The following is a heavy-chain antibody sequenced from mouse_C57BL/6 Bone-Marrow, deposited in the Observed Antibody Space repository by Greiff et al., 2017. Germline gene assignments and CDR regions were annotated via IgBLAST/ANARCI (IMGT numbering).Heavy chain of an antibody. D-gene: IGHD2-5*01. Sequence: VQLQQSGAELVRPGASVKLSCTASGFNIKDDYMHWVKQRPEQGLEWIGWIDPENGDTEYASKFQGKATITADTSSNTAYLQLSSLTSEDTAVYYCTTCYSNYPYWGQGTTLTVSS. V-gene: IGHV14-4*01. CDR1: GFNIKDDY. CDR2: IDPENGDT. J-gene: IGHJ2*01. CDR3: TTCYSNYPY.